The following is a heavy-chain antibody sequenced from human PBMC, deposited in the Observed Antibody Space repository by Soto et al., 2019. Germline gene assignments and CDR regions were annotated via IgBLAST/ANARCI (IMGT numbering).Heavy chain of an antibody. CDR1: GFTFSSYS. CDR2: ISSSSSYT. D-gene: IGHD3-10*01. V-gene: IGHV3-21*01. CDR3: ARDLHDDVSFRVDP. J-gene: IGHJ5*02. Sequence: EVQLVESGGGLVKPGGSLRLSCAASGFTFSSYSMNWVRQSPGKGLEWVSCISSSSSYTYYADSVKGRFTISRDNAKNSLDLQMNSLRAEDTAVYYCARDLHDDVSFRVDPWGEGTLVTVSS.